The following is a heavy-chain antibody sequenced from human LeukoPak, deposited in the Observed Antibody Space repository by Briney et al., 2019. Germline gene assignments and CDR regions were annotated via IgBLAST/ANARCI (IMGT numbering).Heavy chain of an antibody. CDR2: IKGDGTNT. CDR3: AADWGGWTT. J-gene: IGHJ5*02. D-gene: IGHD3-16*01. CDR1: AFTFNNYW. Sequence: PGGSLRLSCVASAFTFNNYWMHWVRQAPGKGLVWVSRIKGDGTNTLYADSVQGRFTLSRDNAKNTVYLQMNSLRAEDTAVYYCAADWGGWTTWGQGTLVTVSS. V-gene: IGHV3-74*01.